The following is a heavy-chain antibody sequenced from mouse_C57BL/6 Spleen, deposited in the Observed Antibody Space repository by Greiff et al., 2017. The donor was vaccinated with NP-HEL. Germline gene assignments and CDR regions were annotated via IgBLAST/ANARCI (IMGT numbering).Heavy chain of an antibody. CDR2: ISSGGSTI. V-gene: IGHV5-17*01. CDR3: ARREEGEDYAMDY. J-gene: IGHJ4*01. D-gene: IGHD3-3*01. CDR1: GFTFSDYG. Sequence: EVKVEESGGGLVKPGGSLKLSCAASGFTFSDYGMHWVRQAPEKGLEWVAYISSGGSTIYYADTVKGRFTISRDNAKNTLFLQMTSLRSEDTAMYYCARREEGEDYAMDYWGQGTSVTVSS.